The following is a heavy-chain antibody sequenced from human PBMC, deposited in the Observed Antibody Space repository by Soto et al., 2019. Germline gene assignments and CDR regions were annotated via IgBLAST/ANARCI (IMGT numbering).Heavy chain of an antibody. CDR1: GFTFSSYA. CDR2: ISGSGDST. V-gene: IGHV3-23*01. J-gene: IGHJ1*01. Sequence: EVQLLESGGGLVQPRGSLSLSCASSGFTFSSYAMSWVRQAPGKGLEWVSAISGSGDSTYYADSVKGRFTISRDSSKKTLYLQMNRLRPEDTAVYYCPRDIGLSGWGTFQHWGQGPLVTVSA. CDR3: PRDIGLSGWGTFQH. D-gene: IGHD6-19*01.